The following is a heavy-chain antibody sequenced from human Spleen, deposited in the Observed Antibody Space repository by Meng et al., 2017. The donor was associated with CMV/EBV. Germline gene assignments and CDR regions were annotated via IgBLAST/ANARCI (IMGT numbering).Heavy chain of an antibody. CDR3: ARDHWRDFDY. D-gene: IGHD1-1*01. CDR1: GITFSIDW. CDR2: INEDGTEK. V-gene: IGHV3-7*01. J-gene: IGHJ4*02. Sequence: GGSLRLSCEVSGITFSIDWMSWVRQAPGKGLEWVANINEDGTEKYYVDSVKGRFTISRAKNSLYLQMNSLRAEDTAVYYCARDHWRDFDYWGQGTLVTVSS.